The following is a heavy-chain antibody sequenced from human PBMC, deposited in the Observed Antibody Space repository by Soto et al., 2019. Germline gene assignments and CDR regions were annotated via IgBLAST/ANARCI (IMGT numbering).Heavy chain of an antibody. D-gene: IGHD5-12*01. CDR2: ISGSGGST. J-gene: IGHJ3*02. V-gene: IGHV3-23*01. CDR3: AKGMATIIRAFDI. Sequence: GGSLRLSCAASGFTFSSYAMHWVRQAPGKGLEWVAVISGSGGSTYYADSVKGRFTISKDNSKNTLYLQMNSLRAEDTAVYYCAKGMATIIRAFDIWGQGTMVTVSS. CDR1: GFTFSSYA.